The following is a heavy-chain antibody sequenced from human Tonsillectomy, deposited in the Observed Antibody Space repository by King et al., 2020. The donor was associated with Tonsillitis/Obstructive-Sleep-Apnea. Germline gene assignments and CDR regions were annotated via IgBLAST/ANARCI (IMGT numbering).Heavy chain of an antibody. Sequence: QLVQSGTEVKKPGASVKVSCKASGYTFSTYGISWVRQAPGQGLEWMGWISAYNGKTNYVQKLQGRVTMTTDTSTSTAYMELRSLRPDDTAVYYCARDDYDRSGYCDSWGQGTLVTVSS. CDR2: ISAYNGKT. CDR1: GYTFSTYG. D-gene: IGHD3-22*01. V-gene: IGHV1-18*01. CDR3: ARDDYDRSGYCDS. J-gene: IGHJ4*02.